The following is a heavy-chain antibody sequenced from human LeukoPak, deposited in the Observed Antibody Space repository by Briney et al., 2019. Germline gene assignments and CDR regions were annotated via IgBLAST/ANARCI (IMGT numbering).Heavy chain of an antibody. CDR3: ARVFVPYYDSSGYANDAFDI. CDR1: GFTFSRYT. D-gene: IGHD3-22*01. Sequence: GGSLRLSCAASGFTFSRYTMNWVRQAPGKGLEWVSSISSSSSYIYYADSVKGRFTISRDNAKNSLYLQMNSLRAEDTAVYYCARVFVPYYDSSGYANDAFDIWGQGTMVTVSS. CDR2: ISSSSSYI. V-gene: IGHV3-21*01. J-gene: IGHJ3*02.